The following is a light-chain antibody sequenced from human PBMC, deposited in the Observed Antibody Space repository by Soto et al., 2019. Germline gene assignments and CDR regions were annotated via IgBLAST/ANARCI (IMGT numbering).Light chain of an antibody. CDR2: AAS. Sequence: IQMTQPPSSLSASVGHRVTITCGGSQSISSYLNWYQQKPGKAPKLLIYAASSLQSGVPSRFSGSGSGTDFTLTISSLQPEDFATYYCQQSYSIFMYTLGQGTRLEIK. CDR3: QQSYSIFMYT. V-gene: IGKV1-39*01. J-gene: IGKJ5*01. CDR1: QSISSY.